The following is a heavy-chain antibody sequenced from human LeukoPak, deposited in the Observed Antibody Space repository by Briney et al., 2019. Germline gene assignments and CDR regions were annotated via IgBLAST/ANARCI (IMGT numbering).Heavy chain of an antibody. Sequence: GGSLRLSCAASGFTFSTYGMHWVRQAPGKGLEWVALLRYDGTNKYYADSVKGRFTISRDNSENTLYLQMNSLRAEDTAVYYCAKGAHYFGSGSFRRGHYFDSWGQGTLVTVSS. CDR1: GFTFSTYG. CDR2: LRYDGTNK. J-gene: IGHJ4*02. V-gene: IGHV3-30*02. D-gene: IGHD3-10*01. CDR3: AKGAHYFGSGSFRRGHYFDS.